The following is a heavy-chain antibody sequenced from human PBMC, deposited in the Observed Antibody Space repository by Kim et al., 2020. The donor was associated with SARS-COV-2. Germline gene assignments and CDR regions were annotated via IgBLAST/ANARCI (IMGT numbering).Heavy chain of an antibody. CDR3: ARDWVRRSGSLGGYGMDV. CDR1: GGSVSSGSYY. Sequence: SETLSLTCTVSGGSVSSGSYYWSWIRQPPGKGLEWIGYIYYSGSTNYNPSLKSRVTISVDTSKNRISLKVNSVTAADAAVYYCARDWVRRSGSLGGYGMDVWGQGTPVTVSS. D-gene: IGHD3-3*01. V-gene: IGHV4-61*01. CDR2: IYYSGST. J-gene: IGHJ6*02.